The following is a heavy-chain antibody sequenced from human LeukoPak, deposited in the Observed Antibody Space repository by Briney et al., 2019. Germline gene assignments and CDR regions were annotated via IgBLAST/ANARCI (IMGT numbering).Heavy chain of an antibody. V-gene: IGHV3-23*01. CDR3: AKESAGSYYKDF. CDR2: ISGSGSII. J-gene: IGHJ4*02. Sequence: GGSLRLSCAASGFTFSSCAMSWVRQAPGKGLEWVSSISGSGSIIYYAESVRGRFTISRDNSKNTLYLQMNSLSAEDTAIYYCAKESAGSYYKDFWGQGTLVTASS. D-gene: IGHD3-10*01. CDR1: GFTFSSCA.